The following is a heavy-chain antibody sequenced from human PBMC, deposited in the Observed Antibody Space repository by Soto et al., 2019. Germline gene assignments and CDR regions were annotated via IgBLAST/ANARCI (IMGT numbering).Heavy chain of an antibody. V-gene: IGHV1-18*01. CDR2: INAYNGDT. Sequence: QVQLVQSGAEVKKPGASVKVSCKASGYTFTNYGVSWVRQAPGQGLEWMGWINAYNGDTNFAQKVQDRVTMTTDTATNIAYMELRSVRSDDTAVYYCARDGNGYWDDYWGQGTLVTVSS. D-gene: IGHD3-22*01. CDR1: GYTFTNYG. J-gene: IGHJ4*02. CDR3: ARDGNGYWDDY.